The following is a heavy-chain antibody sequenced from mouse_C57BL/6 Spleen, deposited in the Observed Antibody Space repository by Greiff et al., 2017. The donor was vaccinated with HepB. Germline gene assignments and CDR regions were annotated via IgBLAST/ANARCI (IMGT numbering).Heavy chain of an antibody. J-gene: IGHJ3*01. CDR3: ARDDYGSSFFAY. V-gene: IGHV14-2*01. D-gene: IGHD1-1*01. CDR2: IDPEDGET. CDR1: GFNIKDYY. Sequence: VQLQQSGAELVKPGASVKLSCTASGFNIKDYYMHWVKQRTEQGLEWIGRIDPEDGETKYAPNFQGKATITADTSSNTAYLQLSSLTSEDTAVYYCARDDYGSSFFAYWGQGTLVTVSA.